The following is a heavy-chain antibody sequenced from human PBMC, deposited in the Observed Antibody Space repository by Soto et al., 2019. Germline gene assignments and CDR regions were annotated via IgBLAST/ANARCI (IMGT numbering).Heavy chain of an antibody. Sequence: TLSLTCAVSGGSISSGGYAWNWIRQPPGKGLEWIGYIYHSGYTSYNPSLKNRVTISVDKSKNQFSLTLSFVTAADTAVYYCARDPLTPNSSHPPGQGPLVTVSS. D-gene: IGHD2-15*01. CDR2: IYHSGYT. J-gene: IGHJ5*02. CDR1: GGSISSGGYA. CDR3: ARDPLTPNSSHP. V-gene: IGHV4-30-2*01.